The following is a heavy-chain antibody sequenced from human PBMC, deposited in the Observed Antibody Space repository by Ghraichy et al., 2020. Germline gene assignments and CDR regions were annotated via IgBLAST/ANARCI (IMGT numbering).Heavy chain of an antibody. J-gene: IGHJ3*02. CDR3: ARDGLAVVTRWGDAFDI. D-gene: IGHD6-19*01. V-gene: IGHV3-30-3*01. CDR1: GFTFSSYA. Sequence: GGSLRLSCAASGFTFSSYAMHWVRQAPGKGLEWVAVISYDGSNKYYADSVKGRFTISRDNSKNTLYLQMNSLRAEDTAVYYCARDGLAVVTRWGDAFDIWGQGTMVAVSS. CDR2: ISYDGSNK.